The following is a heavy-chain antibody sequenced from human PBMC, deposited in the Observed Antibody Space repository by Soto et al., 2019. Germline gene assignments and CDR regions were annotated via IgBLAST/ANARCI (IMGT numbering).Heavy chain of an antibody. CDR1: GGSISSGGYY. CDR2: IYYSWRA. J-gene: IGHJ5*02. CDR3: ARVGGINCFAP. Sequence: QVQLQESGPGLVKPSQTLSLTCTVSGGSISSGGYYWSWIRQHPGKGLEWIGYIYYSWRAYYNPSLKSLVTISVDTSKNQCSLQLSSVPAAATAVYYCARVGGINCFAPWGQGTLVTVSS. D-gene: IGHD3-16*01. V-gene: IGHV4-31*01.